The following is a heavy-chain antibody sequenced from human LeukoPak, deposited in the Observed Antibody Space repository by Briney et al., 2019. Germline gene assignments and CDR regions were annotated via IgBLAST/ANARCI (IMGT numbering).Heavy chain of an antibody. CDR3: ARDFSSGWYWFDP. CDR2: IYSGGSA. D-gene: IGHD6-19*01. J-gene: IGHJ5*02. Sequence: GALRLSCAASGFTVSSNYMSWVRQAPGKGLEWVSVIYSGGSAYYADSVKGRFTISRDNSKNTLYLQMNSLRAEDTAVYYCARDFSSGWYWFDPWGQGTLVTVSS. V-gene: IGHV3-66*01. CDR1: GFTVSSNY.